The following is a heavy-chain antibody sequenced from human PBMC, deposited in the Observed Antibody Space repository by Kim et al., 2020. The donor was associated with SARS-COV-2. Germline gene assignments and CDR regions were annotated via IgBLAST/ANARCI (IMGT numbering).Heavy chain of an antibody. CDR3: ANPFTALSGWTDAFDI. Sequence: VKVRFTISRDNSKNALYLQMNSLRAEDTAVYYCANPFTALSGWTDAFDIWGQGTMVTVSS. J-gene: IGHJ3*02. D-gene: IGHD6-19*01. V-gene: IGHV3-23*01.